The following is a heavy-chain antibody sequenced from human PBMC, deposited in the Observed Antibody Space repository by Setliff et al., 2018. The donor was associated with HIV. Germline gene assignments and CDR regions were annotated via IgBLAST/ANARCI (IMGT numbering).Heavy chain of an antibody. V-gene: IGHV4-34*01. J-gene: IGHJ3*02. CDR2: INHGGDT. CDR1: GGSFNGYF. CDR3: ARVGDFYDAGGYYSVLDAFDI. D-gene: IGHD3-22*01. Sequence: SETLSLTCAVYGGSFNGYFWTWIRQPPQKRLEWIGEINHGGDTNYNQSLKSRVTISVDTSKNQFSLKLSSVTAADTAVYYCARVGDFYDAGGYYSVLDAFDIWGQGTMVTVSS.